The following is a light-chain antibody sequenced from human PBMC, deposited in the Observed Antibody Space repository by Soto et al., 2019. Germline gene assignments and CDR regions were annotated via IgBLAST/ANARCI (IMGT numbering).Light chain of an antibody. Sequence: EIVLTQSPASLSVSAGERATLPCRASQSLSSYLTWYQQKPGQAPRLLIYDASSRATGIPVRFSGSGSGTDFTLTISRLEPEDFAVYYCQKCGTSSPLTFGGGTKVDIK. CDR2: DAS. CDR3: QKCGTSSPLT. V-gene: IGKV3-20*01. J-gene: IGKJ4*01. CDR1: QSLSSY.